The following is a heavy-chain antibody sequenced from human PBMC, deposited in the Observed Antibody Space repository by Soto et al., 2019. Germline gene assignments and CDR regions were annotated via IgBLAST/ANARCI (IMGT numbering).Heavy chain of an antibody. CDR2: IYWDDDK. V-gene: IGHV2-5*02. Sequence: QITLKESGPTLVKPTQTLTLTCTFSGFSLSTNGVGVGWIRQPPGKALEWLELIYWDDDKLYSPSLKSRLTITKDTSNNQVVLTMTNMDPVDTATYYCAQREFSDYFFAYWGQGTLVTVSS. D-gene: IGHD4-17*01. CDR3: AQREFSDYFFAY. CDR1: GFSLSTNGVG. J-gene: IGHJ4*02.